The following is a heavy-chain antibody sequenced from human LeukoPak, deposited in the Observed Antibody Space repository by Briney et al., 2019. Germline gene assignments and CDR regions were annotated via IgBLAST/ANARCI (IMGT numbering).Heavy chain of an antibody. CDR3: AREFASTVLMVNWFDP. Sequence: ASVKVSCKASGYTFTNYGMTWVRQAPGQGLEWMGWISAYNGDTNYAQKLQGRVTMTTDTSTSTAYMELRSLRSDDTAMYYCAREFASTVLMVNWFDPWGQGTLVSVSS. J-gene: IGHJ5*02. CDR1: GYTFTNYG. V-gene: IGHV1-18*01. CDR2: ISAYNGDT. D-gene: IGHD2-8*01.